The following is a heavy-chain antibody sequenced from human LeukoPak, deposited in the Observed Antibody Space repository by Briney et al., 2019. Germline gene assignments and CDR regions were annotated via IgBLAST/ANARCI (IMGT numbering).Heavy chain of an antibody. Sequence: GGSLRLSCAASEFTFSGYSMNWVRQAPGKGLEWVSSLSSTSTYIYYAGSVKGRFTISRDNAKNSLYLQMNSLRAEDTAVYYCARAASSSSWRARDYFYMDVWGKGTTVTVSS. J-gene: IGHJ6*03. CDR2: LSSTSTYI. V-gene: IGHV3-21*01. CDR1: EFTFSGYS. CDR3: ARAASSSSWRARDYFYMDV. D-gene: IGHD2-2*01.